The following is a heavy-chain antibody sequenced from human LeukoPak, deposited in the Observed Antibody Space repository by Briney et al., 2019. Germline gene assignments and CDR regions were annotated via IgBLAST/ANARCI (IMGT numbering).Heavy chain of an antibody. Sequence: GGSLRLSXAASGFTFSSYGMHWVRQAPGKGLEWVSFIRYDGSNKYYADSVKGRFTISRDNSKNTLYLQMNSLRAEDTAVYYCAKDRSSWLGIDAFDIWGQGTMVTVSS. V-gene: IGHV3-30*02. CDR1: GFTFSSYG. J-gene: IGHJ3*02. CDR3: AKDRSSWLGIDAFDI. D-gene: IGHD6-13*01. CDR2: IRYDGSNK.